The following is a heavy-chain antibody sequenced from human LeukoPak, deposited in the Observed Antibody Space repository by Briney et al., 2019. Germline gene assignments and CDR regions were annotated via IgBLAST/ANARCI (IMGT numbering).Heavy chain of an antibody. J-gene: IGHJ1*01. Sequence: SETLSLTCTVSGGSMSGYYWTWIRRPAGKGLEWIGLIYTSGSTNYNPSLRSRVTMSVDTSKSQVSLKLSSVTAADTAVYYCARDFQHWGQGTLVAASS. CDR3: ARDFQH. V-gene: IGHV4-4*07. CDR2: IYTSGST. CDR1: GGSMSGYY.